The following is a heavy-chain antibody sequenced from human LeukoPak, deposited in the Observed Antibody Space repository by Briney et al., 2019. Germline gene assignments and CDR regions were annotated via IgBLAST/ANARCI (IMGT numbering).Heavy chain of an antibody. J-gene: IGHJ6*03. CDR3: AIRYGSGEKYYYYYYMDV. Sequence: ASVKVSCKASGYTFTSDDINWVRQATGPGLEWVGLMKPNSGNTGYAQKFQGRVTRTTNTSPSTAYMGLRSLRSEDTAVYYCAIRYGSGEKYYYYYYMDVWGKGTTVTVSS. D-gene: IGHD3-10*01. CDR1: GYTFTSDD. CDR2: MKPNSGNT. V-gene: IGHV1-8*01.